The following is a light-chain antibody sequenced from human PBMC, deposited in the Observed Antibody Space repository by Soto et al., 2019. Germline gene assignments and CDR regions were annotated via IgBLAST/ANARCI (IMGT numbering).Light chain of an antibody. V-gene: IGKV3-11*01. CDR2: DAS. CDR3: HQRSSWPWT. J-gene: IGKJ1*01. Sequence: EIVLTQSPATLSLSPGERATLSCRASQSVSSYLAWYQQKPGQAPRLLIYDASNRATGIPARFSGSGSGTDVTLTIISRKPEDFSVDYCHQRSSWPWTFGQGTKVEIK. CDR1: QSVSSY.